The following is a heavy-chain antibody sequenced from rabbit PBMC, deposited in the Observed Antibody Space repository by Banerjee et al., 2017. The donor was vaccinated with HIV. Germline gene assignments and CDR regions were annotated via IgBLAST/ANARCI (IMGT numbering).Heavy chain of an antibody. J-gene: IGHJ6*01. CDR1: GFSFSNKYV. V-gene: IGHV1S45*01. D-gene: IGHD4-1*01. CDR2: INTSSGST. CDR3: ARDLAGVIGWNFGL. Sequence: QEQLEESGGDLVKPEGSLTLTCTASGFSFSNKYVMCWVRQAPGKGLELIACINTSSGSTVYANWAKGRFTISKTSSTVDLKMTSLTAADTATYFFARDLAGVIGWNFGLWGPGTLVTVS.